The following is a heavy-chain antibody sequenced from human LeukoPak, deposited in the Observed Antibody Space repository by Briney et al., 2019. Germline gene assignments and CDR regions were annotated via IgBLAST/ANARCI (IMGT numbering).Heavy chain of an antibody. CDR2: IYSGGST. J-gene: IGHJ6*02. D-gene: IGHD1-1*01. V-gene: IGHV3-53*01. CDR1: GFTVSSNY. Sequence: GGSLRLSCAASGFTVSSNYMSWVRQAPGKGLERVSVIYSGGSTYYADSVKGRFTISRDNSKNTLYLQMNSLRAEDTAVYYCGRIPVHDYYYYGMDVWGQGTTVTVSS. CDR3: GRIPVHDYYYYGMDV.